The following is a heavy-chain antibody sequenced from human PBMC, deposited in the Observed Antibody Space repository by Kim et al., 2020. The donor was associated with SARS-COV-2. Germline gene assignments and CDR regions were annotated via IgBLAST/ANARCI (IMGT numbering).Heavy chain of an antibody. J-gene: IGHJ4*02. D-gene: IGHD6-19*01. CDR2: ISYDGSNK. V-gene: IGHV3-30-3*01. Sequence: GGSLRLSCAASGFTFSSYAMHWVRQAPGKGLEWVAVISYDGSNKYYADSVKGRFTISRDNSKNTLYLQMNSLRAEDTAVYYCARVLGWGVGAVAGLDYWGQGTLVTVSS. CDR3: ARVLGWGVGAVAGLDY. CDR1: GFTFSSYA.